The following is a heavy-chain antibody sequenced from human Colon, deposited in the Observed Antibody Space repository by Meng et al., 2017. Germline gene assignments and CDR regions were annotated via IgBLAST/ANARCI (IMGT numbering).Heavy chain of an antibody. CDR3: AADSRMVNFYY. V-gene: IGHV4-38-2*01. CDR2: IYHTGTT. D-gene: IGHD5-18*01. CDR1: RHSILSGHF. Sequence: SETLSLTCDVSRHSILSGHFFGWIRQPPGKGLQWIGTIYHTGTTYYNPSLQSRVTISVDTSKNQFSLRLSSVTAADTAVYYCAADSRMVNFYYWGQGTLVTVSS. J-gene: IGHJ4*02.